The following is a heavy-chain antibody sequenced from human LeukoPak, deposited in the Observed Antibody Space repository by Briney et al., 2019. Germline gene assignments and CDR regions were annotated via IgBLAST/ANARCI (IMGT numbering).Heavy chain of an antibody. Sequence: ASVKVSCKASGYTFTGYYMHWVRQAPGHGLEWMGWINPNSGGTNYAQKFQGRVTMTRDTPISTAYMELSRLRSDDTAVYYCASLGDYYDSSGLNYFDYWGQGTLVTVSS. V-gene: IGHV1-2*02. CDR1: GYTFTGYY. D-gene: IGHD3-22*01. J-gene: IGHJ4*02. CDR2: INPNSGGT. CDR3: ASLGDYYDSSGLNYFDY.